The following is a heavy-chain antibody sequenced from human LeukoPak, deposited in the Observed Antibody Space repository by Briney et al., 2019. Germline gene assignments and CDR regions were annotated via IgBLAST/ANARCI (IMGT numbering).Heavy chain of an antibody. CDR3: ARSARLMKGVVEVTALDD. CDR2: IKQDGSEK. D-gene: IGHD3-3*01. Sequence: GGSLRLSCAASGFTLSSYWMSWVRQAPGKGLEWVANIKQDGSEKYYVDSVKGRFTIARDNAKNSVYLEMNSLRADDTAVYYCARSARLMKGVVEVTALDDWGQGTLVTVSS. CDR1: GFTLSSYW. J-gene: IGHJ4*02. V-gene: IGHV3-7*01.